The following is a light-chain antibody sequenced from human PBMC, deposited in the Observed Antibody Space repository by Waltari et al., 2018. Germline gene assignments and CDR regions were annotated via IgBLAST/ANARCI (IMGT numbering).Light chain of an antibody. Sequence: QSALTQPTSVSGSPGPSITISCTGTSSDVGGSNYVSWYQQHPGKAPKLMIYEVSNRPSGVSNRFSGSKSGNTASLTISGLQAEDEADYYCSSYTSSSTLKVFGGGTKLTVL. J-gene: IGLJ3*02. CDR3: SSYTSSSTLKV. V-gene: IGLV2-14*01. CDR1: SSDVGGSNY. CDR2: EVS.